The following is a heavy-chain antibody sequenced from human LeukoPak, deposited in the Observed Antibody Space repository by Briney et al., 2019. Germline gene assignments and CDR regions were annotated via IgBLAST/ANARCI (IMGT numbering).Heavy chain of an antibody. V-gene: IGHV3-23*01. CDR3: AKDLFYGSGSPFDY. J-gene: IGHJ4*02. CDR1: GFTFSSYA. Sequence: PGGSLRLSCAASGFTFSSYAMSWVRQARGRGLEWVSAISGSGGSTYYADSVKGRFTISRDNSKNTLYLQMNSLRAEDTAVYYCAKDLFYGSGSPFDYWGQGTLVTVSS. CDR2: ISGSGGST. D-gene: IGHD3-10*01.